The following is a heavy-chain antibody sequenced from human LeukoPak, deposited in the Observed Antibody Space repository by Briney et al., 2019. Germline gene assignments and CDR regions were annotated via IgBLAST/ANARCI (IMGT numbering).Heavy chain of an antibody. J-gene: IGHJ4*02. CDR2: ISWDGGST. CDR3: AKTGDGGTNFDY. V-gene: IGHV3-43*01. D-gene: IGHD2-15*01. Sequence: GGSLRLSCAASGFTFDDYTMPWVRQAPGKGLEWVSLISWDGGSTYYADSVKGRFTISRDNSKNSLYLQMNSLRTEDTALYYCAKTGDGGTNFDYWGQGTLVTVSS. CDR1: GFTFDDYT.